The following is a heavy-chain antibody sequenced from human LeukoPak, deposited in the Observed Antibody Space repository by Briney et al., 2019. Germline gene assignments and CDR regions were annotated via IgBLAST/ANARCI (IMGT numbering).Heavy chain of an antibody. V-gene: IGHV3-23*01. D-gene: IGHD3-10*01. CDR3: ARALWFGETFPAY. J-gene: IGHJ4*02. CDR1: GFTLDDYA. CDR2: ISDSDGNT. Sequence: GGSLRLSCAASGFTLDDYAMNWVRQAPGKGLEWVSAISDSDGNTYYADSVKGRLTISRDNAKNSLYLQMNSLRAEDTAVYYCARALWFGETFPAYWGQGTLVTVSS.